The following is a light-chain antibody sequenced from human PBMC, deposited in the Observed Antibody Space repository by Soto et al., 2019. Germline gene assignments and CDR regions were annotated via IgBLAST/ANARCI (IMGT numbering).Light chain of an antibody. CDR2: EVN. J-gene: IGLJ1*01. V-gene: IGLV2-18*02. Sequence: QSALTQPPSVSGSPGQSVIISCTGTSSDVGTYNRVSWYQQPPGTAPKLMIFEVNNRPAGVPDRFSGSKSGNTASLSISGLQAEDEAVYCCSSYTSSRTDVFGTGTKLTVL. CDR1: SSDVGTYNR. CDR3: SSYTSSRTDV.